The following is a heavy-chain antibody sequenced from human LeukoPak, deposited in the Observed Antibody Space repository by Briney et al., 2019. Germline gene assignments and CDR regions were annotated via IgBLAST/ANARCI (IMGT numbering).Heavy chain of an antibody. CDR1: GFAVSSNY. D-gene: IGHD6-13*01. Sequence: GGSLRLSCAVSGFAVSSNYMTWVRQAPGKGLEWVAVIWYDGSNKYYADSVKGRFTISRDNSKNTLYLQMNSLRAEDTAVYYCAKDQWELGIAAAGFDYWGQGTLVTVSS. CDR3: AKDQWELGIAAAGFDY. J-gene: IGHJ4*02. V-gene: IGHV3-33*06. CDR2: IWYDGSNK.